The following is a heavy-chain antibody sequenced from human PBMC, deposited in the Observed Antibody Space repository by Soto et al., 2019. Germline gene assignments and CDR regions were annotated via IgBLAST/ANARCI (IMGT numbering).Heavy chain of an antibody. CDR1: GGTFSSHA. CDR2: IIPIFETA. J-gene: IGHJ4*02. D-gene: IGHD6-6*01. Sequence: QVHLVQSGAEVTKAGSSVKVSCKASGGTFSSHAFSWVRQAPGQGLEWVGGIIPIFETANYAQEFQGRVTISADELTSTVILELNNLRSDDTAIYFCAIGDRSSWIGNHWGPGTQVTVS. CDR3: AIGDRSSWIGNH. V-gene: IGHV1-69*01.